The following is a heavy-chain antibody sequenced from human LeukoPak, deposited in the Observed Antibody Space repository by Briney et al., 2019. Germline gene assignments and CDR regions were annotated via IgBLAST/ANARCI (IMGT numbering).Heavy chain of an antibody. CDR2: INHSGST. D-gene: IGHD3-3*01. CDR1: GGSFSGYY. CDR3: ARHQYYDFWSGYPDAFDI. Sequence: SETLSLTCAVYGGSFSGYYWSWIRQPPGKGPEWIGEINHSGSTNYNPSLKSRVTISVDTSKNQFSLKLSSVTAADTAVYYCARHQYYDFWSGYPDAFDIWGQGTMVTVSS. J-gene: IGHJ3*02. V-gene: IGHV4-34*01.